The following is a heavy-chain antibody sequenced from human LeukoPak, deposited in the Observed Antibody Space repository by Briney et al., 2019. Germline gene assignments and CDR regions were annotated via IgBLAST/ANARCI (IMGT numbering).Heavy chain of an antibody. J-gene: IGHJ6*03. D-gene: IGHD3-10*01. V-gene: IGHV4-61*01. CDR3: ARARSYGSGSSYYMDV. CDR1: GYSISSGYY. Sequence: PSETLSLTCTVSGYSISSGYYWGWIRQPPGKGLEWIGYIYYSGSTNYNPSLKSRVTISVDTSKNQFSLKLSSVTAADTAVYYCARARSYGSGSSYYMDVWGKGTTVTISS. CDR2: IYYSGST.